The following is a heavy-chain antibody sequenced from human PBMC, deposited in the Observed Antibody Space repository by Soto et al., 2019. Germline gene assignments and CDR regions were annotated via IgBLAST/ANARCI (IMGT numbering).Heavy chain of an antibody. Sequence: GASVKVSCKASGYTFTSYYMHWVRQAPGQGLEWMGIINPSGGSTSYAQKFQGRVTMTRDTSTSTVYMELSSLRSEDTAVYYCARVPKSAAGTLDYYYGIDVWGQGTTVTVSS. J-gene: IGHJ6*02. D-gene: IGHD6-13*01. V-gene: IGHV1-46*01. CDR3: ARVPKSAAGTLDYYYGIDV. CDR2: INPSGGST. CDR1: GYTFTSYY.